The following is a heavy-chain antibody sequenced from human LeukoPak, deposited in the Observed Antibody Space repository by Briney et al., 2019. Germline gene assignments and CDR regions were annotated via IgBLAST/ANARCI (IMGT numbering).Heavy chain of an antibody. Sequence: GGSLRLSCAASGFTFSSNWMSWVRQAPGKGLEWVANIKEDGSEKYYVDSVKGRFTISRDNAKNSLYLQMNSLRAEDTALYYCARLRYNDFWSGHWKYYYYMDVWGKGTTVTVSS. D-gene: IGHD3-3*01. J-gene: IGHJ6*03. CDR3: ARLRYNDFWSGHWKYYYYMDV. CDR2: IKEDGSEK. V-gene: IGHV3-7*01. CDR1: GFTFSSNW.